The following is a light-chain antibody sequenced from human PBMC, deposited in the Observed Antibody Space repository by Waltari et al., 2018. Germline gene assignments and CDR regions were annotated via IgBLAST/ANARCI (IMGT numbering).Light chain of an antibody. V-gene: IGLV1-47*01. CDR3: AAWDDSLHGCWV. CDR1: SSNIGSNF. Sequence: QSVLTQPPSASGTPGQRVTISCSGSSSNIGSNFVCWYQHLPGTAPKLLIYRNKQRPSGVPDRFSGSKSGTSASLAISGLRSEDEADYYCAAWDDSLHGCWVFGGGTKLTVL. CDR2: RNK. J-gene: IGLJ3*02.